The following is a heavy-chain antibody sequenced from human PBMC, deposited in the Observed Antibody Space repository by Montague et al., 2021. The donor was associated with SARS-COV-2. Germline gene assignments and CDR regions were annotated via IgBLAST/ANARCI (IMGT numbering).Heavy chain of an antibody. CDR2: IYTSGST. Sequence: TLSLTCTVSGGSISSDSYYWSWIRQPAGKGLEWIGRIYTSGSTNYNPSLKSRVTLSVDTSKNQFSLKLSSVTAADTAVYYCARVPPYYYDSSGYYSGAFDIWGQGTMVTVSS. D-gene: IGHD3-22*01. CDR3: ARVPPYYYDSSGYYSGAFDI. CDR1: GGSISSDSYY. V-gene: IGHV4-61*02. J-gene: IGHJ3*02.